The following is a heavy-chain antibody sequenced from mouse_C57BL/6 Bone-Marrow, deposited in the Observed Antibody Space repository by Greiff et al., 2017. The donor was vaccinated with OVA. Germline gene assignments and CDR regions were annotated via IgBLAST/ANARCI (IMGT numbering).Heavy chain of an antibody. CDR1: GYTFTSYW. V-gene: IGHV1-50*01. J-gene: IGHJ2*01. CDR2: IDPSDSYT. Sequence: QVQLQQPGAELVKPGASVKLSCKASGYTFTSYWMQWVKQRPGQGLEWIGEIDPSDSYTNYNQKFKGKATLTVDTSSSTAYMQLSSLTSEDSAVYYCGGYFDYWGRGTAITVSS. CDR3: GGYFDY.